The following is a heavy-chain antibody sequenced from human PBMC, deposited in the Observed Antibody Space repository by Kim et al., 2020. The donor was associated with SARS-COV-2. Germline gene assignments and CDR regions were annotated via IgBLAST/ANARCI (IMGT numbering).Heavy chain of an antibody. CDR2: IIPIFGTA. D-gene: IGHD2-2*01. V-gene: IGHV1-69*13. Sequence: SVKVSCKASGGTFSSYAISWVRQAPGQGLEWMGGIIPIFGTANYAQKFQGRVTITADESTSTAYMELSSLRSEDTAVYYCARGGPAAISHYYYYGMDVWGQGTTVTVSS. CDR1: GGTFSSYA. CDR3: ARGGPAAISHYYYYGMDV. J-gene: IGHJ6*02.